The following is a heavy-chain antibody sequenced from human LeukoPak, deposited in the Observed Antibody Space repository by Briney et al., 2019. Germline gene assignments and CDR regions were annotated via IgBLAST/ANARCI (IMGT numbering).Heavy chain of an antibody. D-gene: IGHD3-10*01. CDR2: INQDGSDK. CDR1: GFTFSRHW. J-gene: IGHJ4*02. CDR3: AILRGGNY. V-gene: IGHV3-7*02. Sequence: PGGPLRLSCAASGFTFSRHWMTWVRQAPGKGLEWVATINQDGSDKYYVDSVKGRFTISRDNAQNSLHLQMNSLRVEDTAVYYCAILRGGNYWGQGTLVTVSS.